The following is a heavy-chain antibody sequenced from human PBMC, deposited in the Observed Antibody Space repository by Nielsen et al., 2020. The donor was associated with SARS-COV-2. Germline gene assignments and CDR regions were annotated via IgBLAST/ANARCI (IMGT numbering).Heavy chain of an antibody. CDR3: AKDENCSGGSCLDV. J-gene: IGHJ6*02. CDR1: GFTFSSYE. Sequence: GESLKISCAASGFTFSSYEMNWVRQAPGKGLEWVAVISYDGSNKYYADSVKGRFTISRDNSKNTLYLQMNSLRAEDTAVYYCAKDENCSGGSCLDVWGQGTTVTVSS. CDR2: ISYDGSNK. V-gene: IGHV3-30*18. D-gene: IGHD2-15*01.